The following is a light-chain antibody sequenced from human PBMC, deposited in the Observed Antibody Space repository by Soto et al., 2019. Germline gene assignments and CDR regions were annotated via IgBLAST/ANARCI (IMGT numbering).Light chain of an antibody. Sequence: ESVLTQSQDTLSLSPGERATLSCWASHSVTTHLAWFQQRPGQTPRLLIYDASTRAPGIPARFSGRGSGADFTLTISSLEPEDFAVYYCQQRSDSITFGQGTRLAI. J-gene: IGKJ5*01. V-gene: IGKV3-11*01. CDR1: HSVTTH. CDR3: QQRSDSIT. CDR2: DAS.